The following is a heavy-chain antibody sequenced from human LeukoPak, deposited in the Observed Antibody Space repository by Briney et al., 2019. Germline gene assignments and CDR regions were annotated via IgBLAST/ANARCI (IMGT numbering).Heavy chain of an antibody. D-gene: IGHD3-10*01. CDR1: RFTFDGYA. J-gene: IGHJ6*03. Sequence: GGSLRLSCAASRFTFDGYAMYWVRQAPGKGLEWVSLISGDGGSTYYADSVKGRFTISRDNSKNSLSLQMNSLRTEDTALYYSLKGVPSVSGNYYNPKYYYYMDVWVKGTTVTVSS. V-gene: IGHV3-43*02. CDR2: ISGDGGST. CDR3: LKGVPSVSGNYYNPKYYYYMDV.